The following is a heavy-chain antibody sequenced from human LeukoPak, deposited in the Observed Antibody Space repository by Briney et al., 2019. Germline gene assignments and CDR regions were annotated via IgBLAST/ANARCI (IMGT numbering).Heavy chain of an antibody. Sequence: AGGSLRLSCAASGFTFSSYAMSWVRQAPGKGLEWVSAISGSGGSTYYADSVKGRFTISRDNSKNTLYLQMNSLRAEDTAVYYCAKDSGYSSSTPPDLWGQGTLVTVSS. J-gene: IGHJ4*02. CDR3: AKDSGYSSSTPPDL. V-gene: IGHV3-23*01. CDR2: ISGSGGST. D-gene: IGHD6-6*01. CDR1: GFTFSSYA.